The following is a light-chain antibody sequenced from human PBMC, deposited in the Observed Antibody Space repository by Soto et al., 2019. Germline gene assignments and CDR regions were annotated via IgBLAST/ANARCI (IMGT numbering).Light chain of an antibody. J-gene: IGKJ1*01. CDR2: KAS. V-gene: IGKV1-5*03. Sequence: IQMTQSPSTPSGSVGDRVTITCRASQTISSWLAWYQQKPGKAPKLLIYKASTIKSGVPSRFSGSGSGTEFTLTISSLQPDDFATYYCQHYNSYSEAFGQGTKVDI. CDR3: QHYNSYSEA. CDR1: QTISSW.